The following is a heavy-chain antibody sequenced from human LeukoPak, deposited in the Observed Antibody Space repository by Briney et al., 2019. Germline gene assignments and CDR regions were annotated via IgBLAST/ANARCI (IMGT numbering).Heavy chain of an antibody. CDR1: GYTFTGYY. V-gene: IGHV1-2*04. CDR3: ARERGDHAFDI. Sequence: ASVKVSCKASGYTFTGYYIHWVRQAPGQGLEWMGWINANSGSTNYVQKFQDCVTMTRDTSINTAYMELSRLRSDDTAVYYCARERGDHAFDIWGQGTMVAVSS. J-gene: IGHJ3*02. CDR2: INANSGST. D-gene: IGHD3-16*01.